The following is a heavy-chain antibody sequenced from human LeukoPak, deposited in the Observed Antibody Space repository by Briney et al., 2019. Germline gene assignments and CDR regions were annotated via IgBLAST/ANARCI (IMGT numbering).Heavy chain of an antibody. CDR2: ISDSGNT. V-gene: IGHV4-39*01. CDR1: GDSISSSRYC. Sequence: SEILSLTCTVSGDSISSSRYCWGWLRQPPGQGREWIVCISDSGNTYSNPSIKSRITISTYTSMNQLSLRLTSVTAADTAIYYCASHDGTGQYNPLDYWGQGTRVIVSS. CDR3: ASHDGTGQYNPLDY. D-gene: IGHD3-9*01. J-gene: IGHJ4*02.